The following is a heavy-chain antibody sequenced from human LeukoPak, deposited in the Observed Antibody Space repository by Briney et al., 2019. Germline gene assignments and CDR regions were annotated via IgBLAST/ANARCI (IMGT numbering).Heavy chain of an antibody. Sequence: GASVKVSCKASGYTFTGYYMHWVRQAPGQGLEWMGWINPNSGGTNYAQKFQGRVTMTRDTSISTAYMELSRLRSDDTAVYYCAAKYYYDSSGYVDYWGQGTLVTVSS. CDR2: INPNSGGT. CDR1: GYTFTGYY. V-gene: IGHV1-2*02. CDR3: AAKYYYDSSGYVDY. J-gene: IGHJ4*02. D-gene: IGHD3-22*01.